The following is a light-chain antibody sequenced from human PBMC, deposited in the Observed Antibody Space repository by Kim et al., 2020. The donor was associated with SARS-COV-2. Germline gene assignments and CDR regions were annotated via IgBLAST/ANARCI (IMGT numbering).Light chain of an antibody. CDR1: SSDVGNYNL. Sequence: GQSHPIACSRTSSDVGNYNLVSWYQHHPDKAPTLMIFEVNKRPSGVSNRFSGSKSGNTASLTISGLQAEDEADYYCCSYAGDFTLVFGTGTKVTVL. V-gene: IGLV2-23*02. CDR3: CSYAGDFTLV. CDR2: EVN. J-gene: IGLJ1*01.